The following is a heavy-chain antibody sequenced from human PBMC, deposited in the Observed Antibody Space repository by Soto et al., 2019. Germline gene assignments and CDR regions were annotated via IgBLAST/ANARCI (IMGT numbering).Heavy chain of an antibody. J-gene: IGHJ5*02. V-gene: IGHV3-53*01. CDR3: ARHNGYNWFDP. Sequence: VGPLRLSCAGSGFPFSTYEMNWVRQAPGKGLEWIAHITTSGSTYYADSVKGRFTISRDNSKNTLYLQMNSLRAEDTAVYYCARHNGYNWFDPWGQGTLVTVSS. D-gene: IGHD2-8*01. CDR2: ITTSGST. CDR1: GFPFSTYE.